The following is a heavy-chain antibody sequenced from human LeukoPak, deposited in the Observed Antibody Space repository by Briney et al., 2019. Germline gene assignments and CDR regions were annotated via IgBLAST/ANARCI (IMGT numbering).Heavy chain of an antibody. CDR2: IREDGSEI. D-gene: IGHD7-27*01. J-gene: IGHJ4*02. Sequence: GGSLRLSCVGSGFTFNTYWMNWVRQAPGKGLEWVANIREDGSEIYYLDSVKGRFTIFRDSAKNSLYLQMNGLRAEDTAVYYCARHWAHLDYWGRGTLVTVSS. CDR1: GFTFNTYW. CDR3: ARHWAHLDY. V-gene: IGHV3-7*01.